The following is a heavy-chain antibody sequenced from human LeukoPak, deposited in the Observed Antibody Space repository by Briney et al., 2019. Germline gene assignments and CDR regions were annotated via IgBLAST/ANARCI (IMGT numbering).Heavy chain of an antibody. V-gene: IGHV3-66*01. CDR3: AFGRYPFDY. CDR1: GFTVSDYY. Sequence: GGSLRLSCAASGFTVSDYYMSWVRQAPGEGLEWVSLIHSGGTTYYTDSVKGRFTISRDNSKNTLYLQMNSLTIEDTAVYYCAFGRYPFDYWGQGTLVTVSS. J-gene: IGHJ4*02. D-gene: IGHD3-16*02. CDR2: IHSGGTT.